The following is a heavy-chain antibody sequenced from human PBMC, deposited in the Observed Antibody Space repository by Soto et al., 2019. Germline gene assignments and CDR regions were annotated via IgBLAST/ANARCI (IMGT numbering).Heavy chain of an antibody. V-gene: IGHV1-69*13. CDR1: GGTFSSYA. CDR3: ARLLYCSSTSCRELGNYYGMDV. Sequence: SVKVSCKASGGTFSSYAISWVRQAPGQGLEWMRGIIPIFGTANYAQKIQGRVTITADESTSTAYMELSSLRSEDTAVYYCARLLYCSSTSCRELGNYYGMDVWGQGTTVTVSS. J-gene: IGHJ6*02. D-gene: IGHD2-2*01. CDR2: IIPIFGTA.